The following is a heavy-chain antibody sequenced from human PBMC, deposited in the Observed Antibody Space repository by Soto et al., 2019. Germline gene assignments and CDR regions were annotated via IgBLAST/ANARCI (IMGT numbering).Heavy chain of an antibody. D-gene: IGHD6-13*01. J-gene: IGHJ5*02. CDR3: ASTYSTSWYWFDP. CDR2: IFSNDEK. Sequence: QVTVKESGPVLVKPTETLTLTCTVSGFSLSNAGLGVSWIRQPPGKALEWLAHIFSNDEKSYSTSLKSRLTISXDXSKSQVVLTMTNMDPVDPATYYCASTYSTSWYWFDPWGQGTLVTVSS. V-gene: IGHV2-26*04. CDR1: GFSLSNAGLG.